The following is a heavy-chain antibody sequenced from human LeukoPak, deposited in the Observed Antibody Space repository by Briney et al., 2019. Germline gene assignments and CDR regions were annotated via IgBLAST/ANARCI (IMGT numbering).Heavy chain of an antibody. CDR3: ARVIIAAAGTPAYYMDV. CDR1: GFTFSSYR. V-gene: IGHV3-48*04. D-gene: IGHD6-13*01. CDR2: ISSSSSTI. Sequence: GGSLRLSCAASGFTFSSYRMNWVRQAPGKGLEWVSYISSSSSTIYYADSVKGRFTISRDNAKNSLYLQMNSLRAEDTAVYYCARVIIAAAGTPAYYMDVWGKGTTVTVSS. J-gene: IGHJ6*03.